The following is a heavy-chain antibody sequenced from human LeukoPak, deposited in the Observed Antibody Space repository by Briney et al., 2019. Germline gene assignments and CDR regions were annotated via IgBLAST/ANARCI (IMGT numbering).Heavy chain of an antibody. CDR1: GGTFSSYA. D-gene: IGHD6-13*01. J-gene: IGHJ3*02. V-gene: IGHV1-69*06. Sequence: SVKVSCKASGGTFSSYAISWVRQAPGQGLEWMGGIIPIFGTANYTQKFQGRDTITADKSTSTAYMELSSLRSEDTAVYYCAREGYLKIYDAFDIWGQGTMVTVSS. CDR2: IIPIFGTA. CDR3: AREGYLKIYDAFDI.